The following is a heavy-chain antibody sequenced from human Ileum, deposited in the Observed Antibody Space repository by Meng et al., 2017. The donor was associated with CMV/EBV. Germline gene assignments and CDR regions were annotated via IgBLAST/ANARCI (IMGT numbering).Heavy chain of an antibody. CDR3: ASLPCIETTCRGQNYYYGMDV. CDR1: GGSITSNSNF. J-gene: IGHJ6*02. V-gene: IGHV4-39*01. Sequence: SESLSLTCTVSGGSITSNSNFWVCIRQPPGKVLQWIGNLSYGGSTFYNPSLQSRVSMSVDTSKNIFSLRLTSVTAADPADYYCASLPCIETTCRGQNYYYGMDVWGQGTSVTVSS. D-gene: IGHD4-11*01. CDR2: LSYGGST.